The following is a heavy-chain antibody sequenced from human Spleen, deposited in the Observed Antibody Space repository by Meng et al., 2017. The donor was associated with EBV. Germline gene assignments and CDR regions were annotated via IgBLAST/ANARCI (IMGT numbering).Heavy chain of an antibody. J-gene: IGHJ5*02. CDR2: FFRGNT. Sequence: GPCPLIPLGSLTLACYCSCGSFRDYYCGWLRQLPGKGLQLIWYFFRGNTGYNPSPKSRVTIAGDTSKNQLSLKMSHVTAADTAVYYCAKLVMGSGSNWFDPWGQGALVTVSS. V-gene: IGHV4-59*01. CDR1: CGSFRDYY. CDR3: AKLVMGSGSNWFDP. D-gene: IGHD3-10*01.